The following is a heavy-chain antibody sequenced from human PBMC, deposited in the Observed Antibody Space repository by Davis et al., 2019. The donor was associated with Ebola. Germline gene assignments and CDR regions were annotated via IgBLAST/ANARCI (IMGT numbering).Heavy chain of an antibody. CDR2: INPSGGST. CDR1: GYTFTSYY. J-gene: IGHJ4*02. D-gene: IGHD1-26*01. Sequence: ASVKVSCKASGYTFTSYYMHWVRQSPGQGLEWMGIINPSGGSTSYAQKFQGRVTMTRDTSTSTVYMELSSLRSEDTAVYYCTSGSYAGGEDYWCQGTLVTVSS. CDR3: TSGSYAGGEDY. V-gene: IGHV1-46*01.